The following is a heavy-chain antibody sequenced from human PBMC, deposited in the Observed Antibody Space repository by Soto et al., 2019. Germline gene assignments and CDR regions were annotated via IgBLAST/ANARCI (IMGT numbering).Heavy chain of an antibody. V-gene: IGHV1-18*04. CDR2: INGYNGDT. Sequence: ASVKVSCKTSDYTFTSFGITWVRQAPGQGLEWMGWINGYNGDTNYAQKFQGRVSMTTDTSTSTAYMELRGLRSEDTAVYYCAREKRITMTQDYWGQGTLVTAPQ. D-gene: IGHD3-22*01. J-gene: IGHJ4*02. CDR1: DYTFTSFG. CDR3: AREKRITMTQDY.